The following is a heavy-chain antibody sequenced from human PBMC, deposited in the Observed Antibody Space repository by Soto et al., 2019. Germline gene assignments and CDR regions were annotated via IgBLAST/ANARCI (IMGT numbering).Heavy chain of an antibody. CDR3: ARDVWGGAFDI. Sequence: GGSLRLSCAASGFIFSSYSMNWVRQAPGKGLEWASSIASRSDYIYYADSVKGRFTISRDNAKNSLYLQMDSLRVEDTAVYYGARDVWGGAFDIWGQGTMVTVSS. CDR2: IASRSDYI. D-gene: IGHD2-8*01. V-gene: IGHV3-21*01. CDR1: GFIFSSYS. J-gene: IGHJ3*02.